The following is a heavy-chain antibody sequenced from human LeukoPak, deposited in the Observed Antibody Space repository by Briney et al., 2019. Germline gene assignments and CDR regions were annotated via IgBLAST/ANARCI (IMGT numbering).Heavy chain of an antibody. J-gene: IGHJ3*02. CDR3: AKGSSGWSTDAFDI. CDR1: GFTFDDYA. V-gene: IGHV3-9*01. D-gene: IGHD6-19*01. CDR2: INWNTNSI. Sequence: GGSLRLSCAASGFTFDDYAMHWVRQAPGKGLEWVSGINWNTNSIKYADSVKGRFTISRDNAKNSLYLQMNSLRAEDTAFYYCAKGSSGWSTDAFDIWGQGTMVTVSS.